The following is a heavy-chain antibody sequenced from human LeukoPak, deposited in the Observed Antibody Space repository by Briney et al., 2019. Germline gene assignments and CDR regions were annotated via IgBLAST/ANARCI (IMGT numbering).Heavy chain of an antibody. CDR1: GGSISSSSYY. J-gene: IGHJ4*02. D-gene: IGHD5-24*01. Sequence: PSETLSLTCTVSGGSISSSSYYWGWIRQPPGKGLEWIGSIYYSGSTYYNPSLKGRVTISVDTSKNQFSLKLSSVTAADTAVYYCARGRMATITSRCFDYWGQGTLVTVSS. CDR2: IYYSGST. V-gene: IGHV4-39*07. CDR3: ARGRMATITSRCFDY.